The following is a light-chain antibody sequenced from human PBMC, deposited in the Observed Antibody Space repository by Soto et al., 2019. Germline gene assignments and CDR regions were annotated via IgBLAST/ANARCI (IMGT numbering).Light chain of an antibody. J-gene: IGKJ5*01. Sequence: TEAPPTESKTPEERATLSCRASQSVSSNLAWYQQKPGQAPRLLIYGASSRATGIPVRFSGSGSGTEFTLTISSLQSEDFAVYYCQQYNNWPLSFGEGTRLEI. CDR3: QQYNNWPLS. CDR1: QSVSSN. V-gene: IGKV3-15*01. CDR2: GAS.